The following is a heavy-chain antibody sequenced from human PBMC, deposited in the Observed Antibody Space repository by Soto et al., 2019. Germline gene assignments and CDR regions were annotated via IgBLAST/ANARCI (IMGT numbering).Heavy chain of an antibody. Sequence: ASVKVSCKASGDNFNTCGIVWVRQAPGQGLECLGWIIPKFATTNYAQRFQGRLTITADESTNTVYMELDGLTSEDTAVYYCARDNPRNSGNYCLSSWGQGTLVTVSS. CDR1: GDNFNTCG. J-gene: IGHJ4*03. D-gene: IGHD1-26*01. V-gene: IGHV1-69*13. CDR3: ARDNPRNSGNYCLSS. CDR2: IIPKFATT.